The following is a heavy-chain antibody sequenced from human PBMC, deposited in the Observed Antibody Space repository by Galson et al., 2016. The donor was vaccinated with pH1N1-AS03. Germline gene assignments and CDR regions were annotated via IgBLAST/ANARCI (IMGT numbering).Heavy chain of an antibody. J-gene: IGHJ4*02. CDR1: GYTFTSYA. Sequence: SVKVSCKASGYTFTSYALNWVRQAPGQGLEWMGWINPNTGNPTYAQGFTGRFVFSSERSVSTAYLQISSLKAEDTAVYYCARARTTATKGEIGFWGQGTLVTVSS. V-gene: IGHV7-4-1*02. CDR3: ARARTTATKGEIGF. CDR2: INPNTGNP. D-gene: IGHD4-11*01.